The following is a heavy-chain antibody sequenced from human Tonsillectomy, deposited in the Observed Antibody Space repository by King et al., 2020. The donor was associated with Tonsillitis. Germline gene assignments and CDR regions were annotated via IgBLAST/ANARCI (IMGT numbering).Heavy chain of an antibody. J-gene: IGHJ5*02. CDR3: ASRLQYFDSSFDP. CDR1: GGSFTDYY. Sequence: VQLQQWGAGLLKPSETLSLTCAVYGGSFTDYYWSWIRQPPGKGLEWIGEINHSGSTNYNPSLKSRLTISVDTSKNQFSLKLSSVTAADTAVYYCASRLQYFDSSFDPWGQGTLVTVSS. D-gene: IGHD3-9*01. V-gene: IGHV4-34*01. CDR2: INHSGST.